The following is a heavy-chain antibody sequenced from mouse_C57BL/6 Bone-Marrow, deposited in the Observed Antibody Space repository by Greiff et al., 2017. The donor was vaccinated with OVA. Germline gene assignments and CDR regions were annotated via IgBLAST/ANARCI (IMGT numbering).Heavy chain of an antibody. CDR1: GFNIKDDY. Sequence: VQLQQSGAELVRPGASVKLSCTASGFNIKDDYMHWVKQRPEQGLEWIGWIDPENGDTESASKFQGKATITADTSSNTAYLQLSSLTSEDTAVYYCTFYYDYGGEAWFAYWGQGTLVTVSA. V-gene: IGHV14-4*01. D-gene: IGHD2-4*01. CDR3: TFYYDYGGEAWFAY. CDR2: IDPENGDT. J-gene: IGHJ3*01.